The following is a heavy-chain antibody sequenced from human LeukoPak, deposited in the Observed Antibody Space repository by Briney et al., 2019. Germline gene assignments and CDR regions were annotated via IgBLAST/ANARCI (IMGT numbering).Heavy chain of an antibody. Sequence: PGRSLRLSCAASKFTFSTYTLHWVRQAPGKGLKWVAIISHDGSKKYYADSVRGRFTISRDNSKNTLYVQMNSLRDEDTAVYYCAKDQRWESPHYLDSWGQGTLVTVSS. CDR1: KFTFSTYT. CDR3: AKDQRWESPHYLDS. V-gene: IGHV3-30*07. CDR2: ISHDGSKK. D-gene: IGHD1-26*01. J-gene: IGHJ4*02.